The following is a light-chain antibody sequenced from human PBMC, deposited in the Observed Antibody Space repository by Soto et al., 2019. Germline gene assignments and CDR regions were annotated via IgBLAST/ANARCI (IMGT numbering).Light chain of an antibody. CDR3: SSYTSSTTYV. J-gene: IGLJ1*01. Sequence: QSVLTQPASVSGSPGQSITISCTGTSSDVGRYNYVSWYQQHPGKAPKLMIYEVSNRPSGVADRLSGSKPGNTPSLTISGLQAEDEADYYCSSYTSSTTYVFGTGTKVTVL. V-gene: IGLV2-14*01. CDR2: EVS. CDR1: SSDVGRYNY.